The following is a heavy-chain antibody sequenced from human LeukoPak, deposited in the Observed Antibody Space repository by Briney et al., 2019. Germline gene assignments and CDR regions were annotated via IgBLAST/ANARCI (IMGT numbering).Heavy chain of an antibody. D-gene: IGHD3-9*01. J-gene: IGHJ4*02. CDR1: GFTFSSYG. V-gene: IGHV3-33*01. CDR2: IWYDGSNK. CDR3: AREDDILTGYFDY. Sequence: LRLSCAASGFTFSSYGMHWVRQAPGKGLEWVAVIWYDGSNKYYADSVKGRFTISRDNSKNTLYLQMNSLRAEDTAVYYCAREDDILTGYFDYWGQGTLVTVSS.